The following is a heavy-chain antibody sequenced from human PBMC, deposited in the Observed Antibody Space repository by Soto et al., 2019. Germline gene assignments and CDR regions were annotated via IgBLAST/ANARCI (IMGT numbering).Heavy chain of an antibody. CDR1: GFTFSSYS. J-gene: IGHJ4*02. D-gene: IGHD2-21*01. Sequence: GGSLRLSCAASGFTFSSYSMNWVRQAPGKGLEWVSSISSSSSYIYYADSVKGRFTISRDNAKNSLYLQMNSLRAEDTAVYYCAKESSDCFDYWGQGTLVTAPQ. CDR3: AKESSDCFDY. CDR2: ISSSSSYI. V-gene: IGHV3-21*04.